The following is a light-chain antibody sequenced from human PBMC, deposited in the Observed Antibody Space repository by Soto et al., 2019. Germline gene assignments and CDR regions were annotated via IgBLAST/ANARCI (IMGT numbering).Light chain of an antibody. J-gene: IGKJ1*01. CDR2: GAS. V-gene: IGKV3-15*01. Sequence: EIVMTQSPATLSVSPGERATLSCRASQSVSSNLAWYQQKPGQAPRLLIYGASTRATGIPASFSGSGSGTEFTLTISSLQSEDFALYYCQQYNNWPPWTFGQGTKVEIK. CDR1: QSVSSN. CDR3: QQYNNWPPWT.